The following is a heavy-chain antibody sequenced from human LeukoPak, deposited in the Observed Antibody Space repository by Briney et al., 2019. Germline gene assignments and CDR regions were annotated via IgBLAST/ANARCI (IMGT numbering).Heavy chain of an antibody. CDR1: GYTFTGYY. V-gene: IGHV1-2*02. Sequence: ASVKVSCKASGYTFTGYYMHWVRQAPGQGLGWMGWINPNSGGTNYAQKFQGRVTMTRDTSISTAYMELSRLRSDDTAVYYCASDLGYCSGGSCYYYYMDVWGKGTTVTVSS. CDR3: ASDLGYCSGGSCYYYYMDV. J-gene: IGHJ6*03. CDR2: INPNSGGT. D-gene: IGHD2-15*01.